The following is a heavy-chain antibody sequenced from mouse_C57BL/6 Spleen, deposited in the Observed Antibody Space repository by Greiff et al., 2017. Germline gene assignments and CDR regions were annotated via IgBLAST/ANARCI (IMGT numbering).Heavy chain of an antibody. CDR1: GYAFSSSW. CDR2: IYPGDGDT. D-gene: IGHD3-2*02. V-gene: IGHV1-82*01. CDR3: QTAQDFDY. Sequence: VKLQESGPELVKPGASVKISCKASGYAFSSSWMNWVKQRPGKGLEWIGRIYPGDGDTNYNGKFKGKATLTADKSSSTAYMQLSSLTSEDSAVYFCQTAQDFDYWGQGTTLTVSS. J-gene: IGHJ2*01.